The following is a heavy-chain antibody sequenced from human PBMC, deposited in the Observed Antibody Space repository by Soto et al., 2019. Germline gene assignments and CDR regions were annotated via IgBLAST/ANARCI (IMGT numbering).Heavy chain of an antibody. CDR3: ARDYFDSSGYYWVDY. CDR1: GGSISSFY. D-gene: IGHD3-22*01. CDR2: IYYTGST. J-gene: IGHJ4*02. Sequence: SQTLSLTCTVSGGSISSFYWSRIRQPPGKGLEWIGYIYYTGSTNYNPSLNSRVTISLDMPKTQFSLKLSSVTAADTAVYYCARDYFDSSGYYWVDYWGQGTLVTVSS. V-gene: IGHV4-59*01.